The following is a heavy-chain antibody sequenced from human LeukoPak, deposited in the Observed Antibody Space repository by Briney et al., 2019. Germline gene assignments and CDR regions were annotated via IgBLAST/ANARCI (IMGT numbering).Heavy chain of an antibody. CDR2: IYSGGST. D-gene: IGHD2-2*01. Sequence: GGSLRLSCAASGFTVSSNYMSWVRQAPGKGLEWVSVIYSGGSTYYADSVKGRFTISRDNSKNTLYLQMNSLRAEDTAVYYCARGSYCSSTSCYFGHFDYWGQGTLVTVSS. V-gene: IGHV3-66*01. J-gene: IGHJ4*02. CDR1: GFTVSSNY. CDR3: ARGSYCSSTSCYFGHFDY.